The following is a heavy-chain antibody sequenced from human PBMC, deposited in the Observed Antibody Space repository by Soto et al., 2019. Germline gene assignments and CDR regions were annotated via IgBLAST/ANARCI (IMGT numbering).Heavy chain of an antibody. D-gene: IGHD3-10*01. V-gene: IGHV3-53*01. CDR2: IYSGGST. Sequence: PWGSLRLSCAASGFTVSSNYIIFFRQSPGKGLEWVSVIYSGGSTYYADSVKGRFTISRDNSKNTLYLQMNSLRAEDTAVYYCARDRDYYYYYGMDVWGQGTTVTVSS. CDR1: GFTVSSNY. J-gene: IGHJ6*02. CDR3: ARDRDYYYYYGMDV.